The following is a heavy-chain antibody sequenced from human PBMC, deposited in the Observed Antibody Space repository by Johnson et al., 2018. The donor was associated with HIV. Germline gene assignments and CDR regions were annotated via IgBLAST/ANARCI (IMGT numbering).Heavy chain of an antibody. D-gene: IGHD6-13*01. V-gene: IGHV3-33*01. CDR3: AIIAAGNVFDV. J-gene: IGHJ3*01. CDR1: GFTFSNYG. Sequence: QVQLVESGGGVVQPGRSLRLSCVASGFTFSNYGMHWVRQAPGKGLEWVAVIWYDGSNTYYADSVKGRFTISRDVSKSTLFLEMNSLRVEDTAMYYCAIIAAGNVFDVWGQGTVVTVSS. CDR2: IWYDGSNT.